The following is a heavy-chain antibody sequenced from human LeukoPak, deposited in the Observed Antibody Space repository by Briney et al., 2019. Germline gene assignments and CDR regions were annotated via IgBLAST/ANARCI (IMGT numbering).Heavy chain of an antibody. CDR2: IYYSGST. Sequence: SQTLSLTCTVSGGSISIGGYYWSWIRQHPGKGLEWIGYIYYSGSTYYNPSLKSRVTISVDTSKNQFSLKLSSVTAADTAVYYCAREWQGSGSYRGGLKFDPWGQGTLVTVSS. J-gene: IGHJ5*02. D-gene: IGHD3-10*01. V-gene: IGHV4-31*03. CDR1: GGSISIGGYY. CDR3: AREWQGSGSYRGGLKFDP.